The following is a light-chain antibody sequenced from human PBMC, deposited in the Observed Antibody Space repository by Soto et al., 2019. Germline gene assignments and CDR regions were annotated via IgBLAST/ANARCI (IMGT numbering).Light chain of an antibody. J-gene: IGKJ1*01. CDR3: QQYYTYWHM. V-gene: IGKV1-5*01. CDR1: QSISDY. Sequence: DLQMTQSSSTLSASVGTSVIITCRASQSISDYLAWYQQKPGKAPKLLIYDASNLESGVPSTFSGSGSGTEFTLTISSLQPDDFATYYCQQYYTYWHMFGQGTKVDIK. CDR2: DAS.